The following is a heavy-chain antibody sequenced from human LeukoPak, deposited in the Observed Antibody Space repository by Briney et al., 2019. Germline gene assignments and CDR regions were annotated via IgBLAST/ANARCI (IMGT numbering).Heavy chain of an antibody. D-gene: IGHD2-15*01. CDR2: ISHTGGT. CDR3: ARHVVVAATNWFDP. V-gene: IGHV4-59*08. Sequence: SETLSLTCTVSGGSISNYYWTWIRQPPGKGLEWIGYISHTGGTYYNSSLLSRVTISVDRSKNQFSLKLSSVTAADTAVYYCARHVVVAATNWFDPWGQGTLVTVSS. J-gene: IGHJ5*02. CDR1: GGSISNYY.